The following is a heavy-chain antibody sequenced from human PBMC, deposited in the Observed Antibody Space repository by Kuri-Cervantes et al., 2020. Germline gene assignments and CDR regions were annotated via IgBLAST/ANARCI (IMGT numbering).Heavy chain of an antibody. CDR1: GYTFTNYY. D-gene: IGHD3-9*01. Sequence: ASVKVSCKASGYTFTNYYLHWVRQAPGQGLEWMGMINPSGGSTNYAQKFQGRVSMTRDTSISTAYMELSRLRSDDTAVYYCARVRTLRYFDWFAHDAFDIWGQGTMVTVSS. V-gene: IGHV1-46*01. CDR3: ARVRTLRYFDWFAHDAFDI. CDR2: INPSGGST. J-gene: IGHJ3*02.